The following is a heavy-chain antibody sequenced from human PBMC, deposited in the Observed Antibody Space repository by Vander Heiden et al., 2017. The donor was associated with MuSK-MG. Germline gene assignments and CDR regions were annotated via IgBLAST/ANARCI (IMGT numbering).Heavy chain of an antibody. Sequence: QVQLQASGPGLVKPSHTLSPTCTSPGGPTSTCGHYGGWIRQHPGKGLELVGYIYCSGSTYYNPSLKSRVTRSVDTSKSQFSLKLSSVTAADTAVYYCAGRPRVYDILTGYYPGTYDYWGQGTLVTVSS. CDR3: AGRPRVYDILTGYYPGTYDY. CDR1: GGPTSTCGHY. CDR2: IYCSGST. V-gene: IGHV4-31*03. D-gene: IGHD3-9*01. J-gene: IGHJ4*02.